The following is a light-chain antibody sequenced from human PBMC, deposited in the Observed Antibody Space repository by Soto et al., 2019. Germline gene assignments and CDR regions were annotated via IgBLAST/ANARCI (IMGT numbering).Light chain of an antibody. V-gene: IGKV1-5*03. CDR3: QQYYSYPT. CDR2: KAS. J-gene: IGKJ1*01. CDR1: QSISSW. Sequence: DIQMTQSPSTLSASVGDRVTITCRASQSISSWLAWYQQKPGKAPKLLIYKASSLESGVPSRFSGSGSGTEFTLTISSLQPDDFATYYCQQYYSYPTFGQGTKVDIK.